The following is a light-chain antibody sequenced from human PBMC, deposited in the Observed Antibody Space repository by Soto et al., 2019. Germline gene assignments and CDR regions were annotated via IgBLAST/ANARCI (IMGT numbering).Light chain of an antibody. Sequence: EIVLTQSPATLSLSPGERATLSCRASQGVSSYLAWYQQKPGQAPRLLIYDASNRATGIPARFSGSGSGTDFTLTISSLEPEDFAVYYCRHRSNWPSFGPGTKVDIK. CDR2: DAS. J-gene: IGKJ3*01. V-gene: IGKV3-11*01. CDR3: RHRSNWPS. CDR1: QGVSSY.